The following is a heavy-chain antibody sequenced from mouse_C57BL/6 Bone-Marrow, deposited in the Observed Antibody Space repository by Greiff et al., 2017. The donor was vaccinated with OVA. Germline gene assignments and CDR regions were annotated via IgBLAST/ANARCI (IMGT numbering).Heavy chain of an antibody. J-gene: IGHJ2*01. CDR1: GFTFSSYG. CDR3: ARQKDGTAQDYFDY. Sequence: EVKVVESGGDLVKPGGSLKLSCAASGFTFSSYGMSWVRQTPDKRLEWVATISSGGSYTYYPDSVKGRFTISRDNAKNTLYLQMSSLKSEDTAMYYCARQKDGTAQDYFDYWGQGTTLTVSS. CDR2: ISSGGSYT. D-gene: IGHD2-1*01. V-gene: IGHV5-6*01.